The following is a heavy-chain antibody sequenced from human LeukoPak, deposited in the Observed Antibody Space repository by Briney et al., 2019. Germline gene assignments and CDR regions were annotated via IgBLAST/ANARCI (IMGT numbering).Heavy chain of an antibody. D-gene: IGHD2-15*01. CDR2: ISYDGSNK. Sequence: GGSLRLSCAASGFTFSSYGMHWVRQAPGKGLEWVAVISYDGSNKYYADSVKGRFTISRDNSKNTLYLQMNSLRAEDTAVYYCAKDRGSGPLDYWGQGTLVIVSS. J-gene: IGHJ4*02. CDR1: GFTFSSYG. CDR3: AKDRGSGPLDY. V-gene: IGHV3-30*18.